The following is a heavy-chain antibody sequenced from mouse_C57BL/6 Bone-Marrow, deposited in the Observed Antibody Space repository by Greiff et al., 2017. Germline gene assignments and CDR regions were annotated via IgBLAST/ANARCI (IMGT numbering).Heavy chain of an antibody. J-gene: IGHJ1*03. CDR2: IYPGSGST. Sequence: QVQLQQPGAELVKPGASVKMSCKASSYTFTSYWITWVKQRPGQGLEWIGDIYPGSGSTNYNEKFKSKATLTVDTSSSTAYMQLSSLTSEDSAVYYCAREGIYYDYHWYFDVWGTGTTVTVSS. CDR3: AREGIYYDYHWYFDV. D-gene: IGHD2-4*01. CDR1: SYTFTSYW. V-gene: IGHV1-55*01.